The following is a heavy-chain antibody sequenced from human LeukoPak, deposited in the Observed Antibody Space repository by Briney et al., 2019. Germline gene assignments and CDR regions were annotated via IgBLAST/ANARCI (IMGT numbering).Heavy chain of an antibody. J-gene: IGHJ4*02. CDR3: ARVGAVAAADC. CDR1: GFSFRSYA. CDR2: ISGSGDST. D-gene: IGHD6-19*01. V-gene: IGHV3-23*01. Sequence: GGSLRLSCAASGFSFRSYAMSWVRQAPGEGLEWVSGISGSGDSTYYADSVKGRFTISRDNSKNTVYLQMNSLRAEDTAVYYCARVGAVAAADCWGQGTLVTVSS.